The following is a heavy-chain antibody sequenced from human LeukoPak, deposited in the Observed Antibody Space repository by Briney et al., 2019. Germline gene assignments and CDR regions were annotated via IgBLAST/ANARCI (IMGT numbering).Heavy chain of an antibody. CDR1: GFTFDSYG. Sequence: GGSLRLSCAASGFTFDSYGMNWVRQAPGKGLEWVSGISGSGVYTYYADSVKGRFTISRDNSKNTLYLQMNSLRAEDTAVYYCAKPSIWGLYYFDYWGQGTLVTVSS. D-gene: IGHD3-16*01. V-gene: IGHV3-23*01. J-gene: IGHJ4*02. CDR3: AKPSIWGLYYFDY. CDR2: ISGSGVYT.